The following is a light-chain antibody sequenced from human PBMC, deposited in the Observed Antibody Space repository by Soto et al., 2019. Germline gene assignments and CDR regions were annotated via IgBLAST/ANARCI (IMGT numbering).Light chain of an antibody. J-gene: IGLJ1*01. CDR2: GVK. Sequence: QSLLTQPGSGSESPGQTITSSCTGNGRDIGAYYYFSWYQQHPGKAPKLRIYGVKSRPSLVSYRFSASKSAFTASLTISRLQAEDEAHSYCSSYTTSYFYVFGPGSKVT. V-gene: IGLV2-14*01. CDR1: GRDIGAYYY. CDR3: SSYTTSYFYV.